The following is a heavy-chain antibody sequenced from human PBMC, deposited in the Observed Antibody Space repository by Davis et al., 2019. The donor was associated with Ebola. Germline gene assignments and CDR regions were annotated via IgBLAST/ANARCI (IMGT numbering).Heavy chain of an antibody. CDR2: ISAYNGNT. CDR3: ARGHRRITMIVVGPQYYGMDA. J-gene: IGHJ6*02. CDR1: GYTFTSYG. D-gene: IGHD3-22*01. Sequence: ASVKVSCKASGYTFTSYGISWVRQAPGQGLEWMGWISAYNGNTNYAQKLQGRVTMTTDTSTSTAYMELRSLRSDDTAVYYCARGHRRITMIVVGPQYYGMDAWGQGTTVTVSS. V-gene: IGHV1-18*01.